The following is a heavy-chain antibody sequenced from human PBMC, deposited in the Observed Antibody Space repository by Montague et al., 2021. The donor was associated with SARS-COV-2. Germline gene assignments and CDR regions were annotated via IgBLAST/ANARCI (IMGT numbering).Heavy chain of an antibody. J-gene: IGHJ4*02. V-gene: IGHV4-34*01. CDR1: GGSFSGHS. CDR2: INHSGGT. Sequence: SETLSLTCAVYGGSFSGHSWTWIRQPPGKGLGWIGEINHSGGTNYNPSLKSRVTISVDTSKNQFSLKLSSLTAADTAVHYCARGLTDVTVILVLVGASLYFDSWGQGALVTVSS. CDR3: ARGLTDVTVILVLVGASLYFDS. D-gene: IGHD3-22*01.